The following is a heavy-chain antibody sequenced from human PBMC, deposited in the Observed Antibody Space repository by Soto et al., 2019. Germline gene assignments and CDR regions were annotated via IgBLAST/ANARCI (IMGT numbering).Heavy chain of an antibody. CDR2: MYNTGST. Sequence: SETLSLTCTVSGGSISSYYWSWIRQPPGKGLEWIGYMYNTGSTIYNPSLKSRVTISVDTSKNQFSLKLNSVTAADTAVYYCARDRVTYYDILTGYSYYYYGTDVWGQGTTVT. CDR3: ARDRVTYYDILTGYSYYYYGTDV. J-gene: IGHJ6*02. V-gene: IGHV4-59*01. CDR1: GGSISSYY. D-gene: IGHD3-9*01.